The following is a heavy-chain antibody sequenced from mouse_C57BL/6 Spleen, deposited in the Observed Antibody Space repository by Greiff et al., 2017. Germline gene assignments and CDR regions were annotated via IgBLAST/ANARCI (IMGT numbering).Heavy chain of an antibody. CDR3: ASSYDCPFAY. Sequence: QVQLQQSGPELVKPGASVKISCKASGYAFSNSWMNWVKQRPGKGLEWIGRIYPGDGDTNYNGKFKGKGTLTADKSSSTAYMHLSSLTSACSAVYFCASSYDCPFAYWGQGTLVTVSA. D-gene: IGHD2-4*01. CDR1: GYAFSNSW. J-gene: IGHJ3*01. CDR2: IYPGDGDT. V-gene: IGHV1-82*01.